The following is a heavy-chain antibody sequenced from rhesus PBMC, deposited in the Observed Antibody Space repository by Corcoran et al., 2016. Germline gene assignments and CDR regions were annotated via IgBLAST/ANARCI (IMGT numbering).Heavy chain of an antibody. D-gene: IGHD2-15*01. CDR1: GFPFSRYG. CDR3: TKEQAGYCSSTYCCSEYGLDS. V-gene: IGHV3S5*01. J-gene: IGHJ6*01. CDR2: ISNGGGSK. Sequence: EVQLVESGGGLVQPGGSLRLSCAASGFPFSRYGMSWVRHAPGKGLAWVSYISNGGGSKDYADSVKGRFTNARDNSKNTLSLKMNRRRAEDTAVYYCTKEQAGYCSSTYCCSEYGLDSWGQGVVVTVSS.